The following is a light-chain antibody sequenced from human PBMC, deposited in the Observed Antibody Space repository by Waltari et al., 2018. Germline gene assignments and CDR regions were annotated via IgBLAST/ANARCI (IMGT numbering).Light chain of an antibody. J-gene: IGKJ2*01. Sequence: EFVLTQSPDTLSLSPGGRATLSCRASQGLSLSRLAWYQQKPGQAPRLRIYAASSRATGIPDRFSVSGSGTDFSLTISRVEPEDVAVYYCQQYSSSVMYTFGQGTKLEIQ. CDR1: QGLSLSR. CDR3: QQYSSSVMYT. V-gene: IGKV3-20*01. CDR2: AAS.